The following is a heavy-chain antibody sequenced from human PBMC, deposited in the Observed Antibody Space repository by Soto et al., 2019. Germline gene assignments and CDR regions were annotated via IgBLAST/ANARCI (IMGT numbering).Heavy chain of an antibody. CDR1: GDSIGYGGFS. CDR3: ARGGGYDSFDY. CDR2: ISHLENT. D-gene: IGHD5-12*01. Sequence: SETLSLTCTVSGDSIGYGGFSWSWIRQSPGKGLEWIGYISHLENTYFHPSFKSRLTMSIDRRRNQFSLNLSSVNAADMAAYYCARGGGYDSFDYCGQGVLVTVSS. V-gene: IGHV4-30-2*06. J-gene: IGHJ4*02.